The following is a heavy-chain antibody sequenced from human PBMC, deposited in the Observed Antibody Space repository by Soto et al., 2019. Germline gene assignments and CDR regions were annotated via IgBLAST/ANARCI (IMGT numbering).Heavy chain of an antibody. V-gene: IGHV1-69*01. J-gene: IGHJ6*02. CDR1: GGTFSSYA. Sequence: QVQLVQSGAEVKKPGSSVKVSCTASGGTFSSYAISWVRQAPGQGLEWMGGIIPIFGTANYAQKFQGRVTITADESTSTAYMELSSLRSEDTAVYYCARDRTAAGRYYYYYYGMDVWGQGTTVTVSS. CDR2: IIPIFGTA. CDR3: ARDRTAAGRYYYYYYGMDV. D-gene: IGHD6-13*01.